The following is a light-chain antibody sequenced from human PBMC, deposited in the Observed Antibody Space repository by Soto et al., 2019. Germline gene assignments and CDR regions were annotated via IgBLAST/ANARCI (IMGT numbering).Light chain of an antibody. CDR1: SSDFSSYNY. CDR2: EVS. Sequence: QSALTQPASVSGSPGQSITISCTGTSSDFSSYNYVSWYQQHPGSTPKLMIYEVSYRPSGVSNRFSGSKSGNTASLTISGVQTEEEAHYYCSSYTSSSTWVFGGGTKLTVL. J-gene: IGLJ3*02. V-gene: IGLV2-14*01. CDR3: SSYTSSSTWV.